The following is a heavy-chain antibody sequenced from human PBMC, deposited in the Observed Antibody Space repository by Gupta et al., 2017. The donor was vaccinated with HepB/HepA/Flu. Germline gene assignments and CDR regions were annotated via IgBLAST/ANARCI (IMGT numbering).Heavy chain of an antibody. D-gene: IGHD3-3*01. CDR1: GFTFSTYE. V-gene: IGHV3-48*03. CDR3: ARVEGFWSI. CDR2: ISISGTTI. Sequence: EVQLVESGGGLVQPGGSLRLSCAGSGFTFSTYEMNWVRQAPGKGLEWVSYISISGTTISYADSVKGRFTISRDNAKNSVYLQMNSLRAEDTGVYYCARVEGFWSIWGQGTMVTVSS. J-gene: IGHJ3*02.